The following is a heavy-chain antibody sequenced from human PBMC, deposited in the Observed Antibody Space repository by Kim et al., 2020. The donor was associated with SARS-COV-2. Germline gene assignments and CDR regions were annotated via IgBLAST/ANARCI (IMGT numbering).Heavy chain of an antibody. CDR2: IWYDGSKK. CDR1: GFTFSSYG. V-gene: IGHV3-33*01. Sequence: GGSLRLSCAASGFTFSSYGMHWVRQAPGKGLEWVAVIWYDGSKKYYLDSVKGRFTVSRDNSKNTLYLQMDSLRVEDTAVYYCTTVGGSDSSRWYSDYWGQGALVTVSS. D-gene: IGHD6-13*01. J-gene: IGHJ4*02. CDR3: TTVGGSDSSRWYSDY.